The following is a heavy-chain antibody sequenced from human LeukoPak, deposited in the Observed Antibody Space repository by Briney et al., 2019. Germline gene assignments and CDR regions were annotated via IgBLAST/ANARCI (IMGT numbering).Heavy chain of an antibody. V-gene: IGHV4-59*01. CDR2: IYYSGST. CDR1: GFTFSDYY. CDR3: ARAGYCSGGSCYSYYYYYMDV. J-gene: IGHJ6*03. D-gene: IGHD2-15*01. Sequence: GSLRLSCAASGFTFSDYYMSWIRQPPGKGLEWIGYIYYSGSTNYNPSLKSRVTISVDTSKNQFSLKLSSVTAADTAVYYCARAGYCSGGSCYSYYYYYMDVWGKGTTVTISS.